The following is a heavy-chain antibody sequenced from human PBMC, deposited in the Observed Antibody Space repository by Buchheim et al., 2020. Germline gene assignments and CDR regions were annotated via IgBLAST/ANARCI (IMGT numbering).Heavy chain of an antibody. CDR1: GGSINSGGHY. J-gene: IGHJ4*02. CDR3: ARNKNGYQIDY. D-gene: IGHD5-24*01. Sequence: QVQLQESGPGLVKPSQTLSLTCTVSGGSINSGGHYWSWIRQYPGKGLEWIGYIYYRGNTYYNSSLKSRVTISVDTSKNQFSLRLSSVTAADTAVYYCARNKNGYQIDYWGQGTL. CDR2: IYYRGNT. V-gene: IGHV4-31*03.